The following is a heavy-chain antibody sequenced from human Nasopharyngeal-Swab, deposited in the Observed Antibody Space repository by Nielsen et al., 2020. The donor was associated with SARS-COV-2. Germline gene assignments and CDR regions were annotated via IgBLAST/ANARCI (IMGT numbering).Heavy chain of an antibody. CDR3: ARFHRVLYGMDV. CDR2: TYYRSKWYN. J-gene: IGHJ6*02. V-gene: IGHV6-1*01. D-gene: IGHD2-8*02. CDR1: GDSVSSNSAA. Sequence: SQTLSLTCAIPGDSVSSNSAAWNWTRQSPSRGLEWLGRTYYRSKWYNDYAVSVKSRITINPDTSKNQFSLQLNSVTPEDTAVYYCARFHRVLYGMDVWGQGTTVTVSS.